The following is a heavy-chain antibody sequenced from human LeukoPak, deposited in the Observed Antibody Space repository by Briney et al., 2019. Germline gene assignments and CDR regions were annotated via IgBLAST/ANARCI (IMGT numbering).Heavy chain of an antibody. J-gene: IGHJ5*02. D-gene: IGHD3-10*01. V-gene: IGHV3-13*04. Sequence: GGSLRLSCAASGFTFSSYDMHWVSQATGKGLEWDSAIGTAGDTYYPGSVKGRFTISRENAKNSLYLQMNSLRAGDTAVYYCARGYYGSGSYEDWFDPWGQGTLVTVSS. CDR2: IGTAGDT. CDR1: GFTFSSYD. CDR3: ARGYYGSGSYEDWFDP.